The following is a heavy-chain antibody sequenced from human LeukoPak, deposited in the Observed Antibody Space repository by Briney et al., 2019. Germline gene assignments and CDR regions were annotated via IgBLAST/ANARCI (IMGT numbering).Heavy chain of an antibody. CDR1: GSSFTSYW. Sequence: GESLKISCQGSGSSFTSYWIGWARQLPGKGREWMGIIYPGDADTRYSPSFQGQVTISADKSISTAYLQWSSLKASDTAMYYCARRPDDSGSHDYWGQGTLVTVSS. J-gene: IGHJ4*02. D-gene: IGHD3-10*01. V-gene: IGHV5-51*01. CDR2: IYPGDADT. CDR3: ARRPDDSGSHDY.